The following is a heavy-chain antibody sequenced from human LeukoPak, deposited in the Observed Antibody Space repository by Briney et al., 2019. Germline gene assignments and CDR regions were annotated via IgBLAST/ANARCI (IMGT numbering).Heavy chain of an antibody. J-gene: IGHJ4*02. Sequence: ASVNVSCKVSVYTLTELSMHWVRQAPGKGLEWMGGFDPGDGEKIYAQKFQGRVTMTEDSSTDTAYMELSSLRSEDTAVYYCTTSTSSGWYINSDYWGQGTLVTVSS. CDR2: FDPGDGEK. D-gene: IGHD6-19*01. V-gene: IGHV1-24*01. CDR3: TTSTSSGWYINSDY. CDR1: VYTLTELS.